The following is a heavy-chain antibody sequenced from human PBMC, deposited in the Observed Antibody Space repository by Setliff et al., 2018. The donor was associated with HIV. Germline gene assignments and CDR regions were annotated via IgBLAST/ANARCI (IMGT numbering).Heavy chain of an antibody. Sequence: LSLTCSVSGGSISSGSYYWTWIRQPAGKGPEWIGHIYTNGYTNYNPSLKSRVTISVDTSKNQFSLRLTSVTAADTAVYYCARAPPGIQNDAFDVWGQGTMVTV. J-gene: IGHJ3*01. V-gene: IGHV4-61*09. CDR1: GGSISSGSYY. CDR2: IYTNGYT. CDR3: ARAPPGIQNDAFDV.